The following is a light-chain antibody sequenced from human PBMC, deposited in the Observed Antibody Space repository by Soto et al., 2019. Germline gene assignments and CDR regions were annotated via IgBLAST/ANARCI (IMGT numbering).Light chain of an antibody. J-gene: IGKJ1*01. CDR1: QSIKNY. Sequence: RSASVRDRVNITCRASQSIKNYLNWYQQKPGKAPKLLIYAASSLQSGVPSRFSGRGSGIDFTLTVSSLQLDRFSNHSCPLPYYAGPSSGQGTKVDIK. CDR3: PLPYYAGPS. V-gene: IGKV1-39*01. CDR2: AAS.